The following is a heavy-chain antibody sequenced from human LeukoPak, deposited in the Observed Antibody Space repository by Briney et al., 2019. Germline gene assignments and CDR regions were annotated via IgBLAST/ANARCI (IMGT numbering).Heavy chain of an antibody. J-gene: IGHJ3*02. D-gene: IGHD6-19*01. CDR2: ISSSSSYI. V-gene: IGHV3-21*01. CDR1: GFTFSSHG. Sequence: PGGSLRLSCAASGFTFSSHGMNWVRQAPGKGLEWVSSISSSSSYIYYADSVKGRFTISRDNAKNSLYLQMNSLRAEDTAVYYCARYSSGYAFDIWGQGTMVTVSS. CDR3: ARYSSGYAFDI.